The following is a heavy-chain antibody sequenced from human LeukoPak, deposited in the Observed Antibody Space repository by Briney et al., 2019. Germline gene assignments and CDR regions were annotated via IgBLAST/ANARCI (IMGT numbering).Heavy chain of an antibody. J-gene: IGHJ4*02. V-gene: IGHV3-21*01. CDR1: GFTLSTYS. CDR2: ISSSSSYI. Sequence: GGSLSFSCAASGFTLSTYSMSWIRYSPGKGLGWISSISSSSSYIYYADSVKVRFTISRDNAKNSLYLQMDSLRAEDTAVYYCARDCGYSYGYGYWGQGTLVTVSS. CDR3: ARDCGYSYGYGY. D-gene: IGHD5-18*01.